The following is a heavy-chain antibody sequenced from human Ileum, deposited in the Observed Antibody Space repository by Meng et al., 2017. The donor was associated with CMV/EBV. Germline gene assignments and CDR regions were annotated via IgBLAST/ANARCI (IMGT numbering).Heavy chain of an antibody. Sequence: QARLVQSGTEMKTPGASGNISFRASGSSFISVAMYWVRQAPGQSLEWLGWLNVNNGRQKVSQRFQGRVSLTRDKSTTTAYMELSGLTHEDTAVYFCTSGQITMSVRGQGTLVTVSS. J-gene: IGHJ4*02. CDR1: GSSFISVA. V-gene: IGHV1-3*01. CDR3: TSGQITMSV. D-gene: IGHD3-10*02. CDR2: LNVNNGRQ.